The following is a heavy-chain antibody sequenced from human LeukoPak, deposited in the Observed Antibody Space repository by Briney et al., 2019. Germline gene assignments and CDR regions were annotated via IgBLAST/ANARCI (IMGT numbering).Heavy chain of an antibody. J-gene: IGHJ2*01. CDR3: ARAGGSYLGYWYFDL. CDR1: GGSISSSSYY. Sequence: SETLSLTCTVAGGSISSSSYYWGWIRQPPGKGLEWIGSIYYSGSTNYNPSLKRRVTISVDTSKNQFSLRLSSVTAADTAVYYWARAGGSYLGYWYFDLWGRGTLVTVSS. CDR2: IYYSGST. V-gene: IGHV4-39*07. D-gene: IGHD1-26*01.